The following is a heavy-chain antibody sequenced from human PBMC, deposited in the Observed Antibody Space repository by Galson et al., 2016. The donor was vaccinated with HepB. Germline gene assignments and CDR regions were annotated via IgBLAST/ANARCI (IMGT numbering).Heavy chain of an antibody. V-gene: IGHV5-51*01. CDR2: INPGDSDT. J-gene: IGHJ4*02. CDR1: GYIFTSYW. Sequence: QSGAEVKKPGESLKISCKASGYIFTSYWIGWVRQMPGKGLEWMTIINPGDSDTRYSPSFQGQVTISADKSITTAYFQGSSLKASDTAMYYCARQVVPGLFDQWGQGTLVTVSS. D-gene: IGHD2-21*02. CDR3: ARQVVPGLFDQ.